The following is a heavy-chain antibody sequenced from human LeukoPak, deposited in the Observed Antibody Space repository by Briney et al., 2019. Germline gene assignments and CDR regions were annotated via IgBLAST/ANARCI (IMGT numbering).Heavy chain of an antibody. Sequence: SETLSLTRAVSGGSISSGDYSWSWIRQPPGKGLEWIGYIYHSGSTLYNPSLKSRVTISIDRSKNQFSLRLSSVTAADTAVCYCAADYGSGSYRFDYWGQGTLVTVSS. CDR1: GGSISSGDYS. V-gene: IGHV4-30-2*01. CDR3: AADYGSGSYRFDY. CDR2: IYHSGST. J-gene: IGHJ4*02. D-gene: IGHD3-10*01.